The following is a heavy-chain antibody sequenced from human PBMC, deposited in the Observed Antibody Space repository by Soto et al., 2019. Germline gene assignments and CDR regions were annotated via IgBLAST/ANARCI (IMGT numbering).Heavy chain of an antibody. J-gene: IGHJ4*02. CDR3: AKDAPSRAAAGTEADYFDY. CDR2: ISWNSGSI. D-gene: IGHD6-13*01. Sequence: DVQLVESGGGLVQPGRSLRLSCAASGFTFDDYAMHWVRQAPGKGLEWVSGISWNSGSIGYADSVKGRFTISRDNAKNSLYLQMNSLRAEDTALYYCAKDAPSRAAAGTEADYFDYWGQGTLVTVSS. V-gene: IGHV3-9*01. CDR1: GFTFDDYA.